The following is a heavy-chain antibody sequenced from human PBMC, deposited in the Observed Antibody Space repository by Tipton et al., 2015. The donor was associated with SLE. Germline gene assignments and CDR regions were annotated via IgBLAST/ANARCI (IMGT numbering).Heavy chain of an antibody. D-gene: IGHD4-17*01. CDR3: ARGGNYGVECYYGMDV. Sequence: SLRFSCAASGFTVSSNYMSWVRQAPGKGLEWVSVIYSGGSTYYADSVKGRFTISRDNSKNTLYLQMNSLRAEDTAVYYCARGGNYGVECYYGMDVWGQGTSVPVSS. V-gene: IGHV3-53*05. CDR2: IYSGGST. J-gene: IGHJ6*02. CDR1: GFTVSSNY.